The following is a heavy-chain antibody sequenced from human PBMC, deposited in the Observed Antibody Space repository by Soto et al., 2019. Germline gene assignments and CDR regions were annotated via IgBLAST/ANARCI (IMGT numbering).Heavy chain of an antibody. J-gene: IGHJ4*02. Sequence: SVKVSCKTSGGTFSTFGISWVRQAPGQGLEWMGGIIPFFGTAEYSQKFEDRITITADESTNTAYMDLRSLTSEDTAIYYCARTAPMDAGDKYYYDFWGQGALVTVSS. CDR2: IIPFFGTA. V-gene: IGHV1-69*13. CDR1: GGTFSTFG. D-gene: IGHD3-16*01. CDR3: ARTAPMDAGDKYYYDF.